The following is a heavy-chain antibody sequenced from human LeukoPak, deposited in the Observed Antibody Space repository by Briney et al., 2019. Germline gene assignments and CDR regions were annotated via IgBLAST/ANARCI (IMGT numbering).Heavy chain of an antibody. CDR1: GYTFTSYG. Sequence: GASVKVSCKASGYTFTSYGISWVRQAPGQGLEWMGWISAYNGNTNYAQKLQGRVTMTTDTSTSTAYMELRSLRSDDTAVYYCARSYSNYGVYYYYYYMDVWGKGTTVTISS. J-gene: IGHJ6*03. V-gene: IGHV1-18*01. D-gene: IGHD4-11*01. CDR3: ARSYSNYGVYYYYYYMDV. CDR2: ISAYNGNT.